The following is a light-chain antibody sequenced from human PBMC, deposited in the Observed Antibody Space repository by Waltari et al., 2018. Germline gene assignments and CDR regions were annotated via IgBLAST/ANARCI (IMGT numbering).Light chain of an antibody. CDR2: YDS. CDR1: NIGSKS. V-gene: IGLV3-21*04. J-gene: IGLJ2*01. CDR3: LVWHSTIDHQGV. Sequence: SYVVTPSPSVSVAPGETARITWGGDNIGSKSVHWYQQRPGQAPVLVISYDSDRPSGIPERFSGSNSGNTATLTISWVEAEDEADYYCLVWHSTIDHQGVFGGGTKLTVL.